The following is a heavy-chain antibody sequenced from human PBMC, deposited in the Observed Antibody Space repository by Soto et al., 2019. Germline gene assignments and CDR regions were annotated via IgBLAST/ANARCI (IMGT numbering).Heavy chain of an antibody. D-gene: IGHD6-6*01. Sequence: QVQLVESGGGVVQPGRSLRLSCAASGFTFSSYDIHWVRQASGKGLEWVASIWFDATIENYADSVKGRFTISRDNSKDTVYLQMSSLRVEDTAIYYCARPGGQLVPFDNWGQGTLVTVSS. CDR2: IWFDATIE. CDR1: GFTFSSYD. V-gene: IGHV3-33*01. CDR3: ARPGGQLVPFDN. J-gene: IGHJ4*02.